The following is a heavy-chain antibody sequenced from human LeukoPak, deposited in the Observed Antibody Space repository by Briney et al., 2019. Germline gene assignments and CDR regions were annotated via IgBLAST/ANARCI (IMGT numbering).Heavy chain of an antibody. CDR3: ARGVPKTSYYYYYMDV. D-gene: IGHD4-11*01. V-gene: IGHV3-66*01. CDR2: IYSGGST. J-gene: IGHJ6*03. Sequence: GGSLRLSCAASGFTVSSNYMSWVRQAPGKGLEWVSVIYSGGSTYYADSVKGGFTISRDNSKNTLYLQMNSLRAEDTAVYYCARGVPKTSYYYYYMDVWGKGTTVTVSS. CDR1: GFTVSSNY.